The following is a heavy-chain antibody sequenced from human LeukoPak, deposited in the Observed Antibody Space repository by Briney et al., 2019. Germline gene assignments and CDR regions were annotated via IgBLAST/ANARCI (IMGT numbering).Heavy chain of an antibody. CDR3: AKDIMGYYDFWSGYYVGYFQH. Sequence: GGSLRLSCAASGFTFSTYKMPWVRQAPGKGLVWVSRISPDGSNTTYADSVKGRFTVSRDNAKNTLYLQMNSLRAEDTAVYYCAKDIMGYYDFWSGYYVGYFQHWGQGTLVTVSS. D-gene: IGHD3-3*01. J-gene: IGHJ1*01. V-gene: IGHV3-74*01. CDR1: GFTFSTYK. CDR2: ISPDGSNT.